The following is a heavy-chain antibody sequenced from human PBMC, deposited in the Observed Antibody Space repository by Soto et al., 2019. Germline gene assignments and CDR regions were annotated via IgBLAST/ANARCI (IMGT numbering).Heavy chain of an antibody. D-gene: IGHD3-10*02. J-gene: IGHJ4*02. Sequence: VQVVASGGGLVQPGRSLRLSCAVSGFRFEQYVMHWVRQPPGKGLECVSTVSPTGDTVAYADSVEGRFTVSRDNAKNSLYLQMNSLKGDDTAFYYCLKDAPNVSIDYWGQGTLVTVSS. V-gene: IGHV3-9*01. CDR1: GFRFEQYV. CDR2: VSPTGDTV. CDR3: LKDAPNVSIDY.